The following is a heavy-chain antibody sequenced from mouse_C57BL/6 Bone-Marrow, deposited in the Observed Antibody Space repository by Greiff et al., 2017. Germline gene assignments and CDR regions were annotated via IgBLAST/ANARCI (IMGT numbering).Heavy chain of an antibody. CDR1: GYTFTSYG. J-gene: IGHJ3*01. D-gene: IGHD2-3*01. V-gene: IGHV1-81*01. CDR2: IYPRSGNT. CDR3: ARSGYGYYAY. Sequence: VQLQESGAELARPGASVKLSCEASGYTFTSYGISWVKQRTGQGLEWIGEIYPRSGNTYYNEKFKGKATLTADKSSSTAYMELRSLTSEDSAVYFCARSGYGYYAYWGQGTLVTVSA.